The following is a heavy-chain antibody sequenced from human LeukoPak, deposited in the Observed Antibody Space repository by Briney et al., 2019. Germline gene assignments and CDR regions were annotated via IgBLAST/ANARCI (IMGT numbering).Heavy chain of an antibody. Sequence: GSLRLSCAASGFTFSSYSMNWVRQAPGKGLEWVSSISSSSSYIYYADSVKGRFTISRDNAKNSLYLQMNSLRAEDTAVYYCARGVTYYYGSGSSPTLFDYWGQGTLVTVSS. D-gene: IGHD3-10*01. CDR3: ARGVTYYYGSGSSPTLFDY. CDR2: ISSSSSYI. V-gene: IGHV3-21*01. CDR1: GFTFSSYS. J-gene: IGHJ4*02.